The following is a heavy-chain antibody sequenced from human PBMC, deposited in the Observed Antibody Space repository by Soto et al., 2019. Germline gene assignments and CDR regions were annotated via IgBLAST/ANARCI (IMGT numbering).Heavy chain of an antibody. V-gene: IGHV1-8*01. J-gene: IGHJ2*01. D-gene: IGHD3-10*01. CDR3: ARRMTWSLWCFDL. CDR1: GYTFKDYD. CDR2: MNPNSGNT. Sequence: QVQLPQSGAEVKKPGTSVRVSCRASGYTFKDYDINWVRRATGQGLEWMGWMNPNSGNTGYARKFQGRVTMTRNTSARTAYMELSSLTLEDTALYYCARRMTWSLWCFDLWGSGTQVTVSS.